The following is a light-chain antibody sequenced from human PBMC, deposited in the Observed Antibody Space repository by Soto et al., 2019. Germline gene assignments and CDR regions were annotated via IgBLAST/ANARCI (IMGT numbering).Light chain of an antibody. J-gene: IGKJ1*01. CDR2: GAS. CDR1: QSVSSN. V-gene: IGKV3-15*01. CDR3: QQSYSTPRT. Sequence: EIVLTQSQATLCVFPGERATLSCLASQSVSSNLAWYQQKPGQAPRLLIYGASTRATGIPARFSGSGSGTDFTLTISSLQPEDFATYYCQQSYSTPRTFGQGTKVDIK.